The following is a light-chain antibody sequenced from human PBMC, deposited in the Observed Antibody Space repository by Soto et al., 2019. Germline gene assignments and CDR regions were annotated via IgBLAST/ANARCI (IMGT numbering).Light chain of an antibody. CDR2: DAS. J-gene: IGKJ4*01. Sequence: EIVMTQSPPPLSVSPGERATLSCRASQSVGSKLAWYQQRPGQAPRLLIHDASNRATGIPARFSGSGSGTEFSLTISSLQSEDFAVYSCQQYGDWPGAFGGGTKVEIK. CDR3: QQYGDWPGA. CDR1: QSVGSK. V-gene: IGKV3D-15*01.